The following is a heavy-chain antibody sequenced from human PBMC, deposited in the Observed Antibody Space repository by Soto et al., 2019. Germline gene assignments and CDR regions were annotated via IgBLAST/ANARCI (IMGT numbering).Heavy chain of an antibody. CDR1: GFTFSSYA. CDR3: AREGVLFGSPARTTSRTPYGMDV. D-gene: IGHD2-2*01. CDR2: ISYDGSNK. V-gene: IGHV3-30-3*01. Sequence: GGSLRLSCAASGFTFSSYAMHWVRQAPGKGLEWVAVISYDGSNKYYADSVKGRFTISRDNSKNTLYLQMNSLRAEDTAVYYCAREGVLFGSPARTTSRTPYGMDVWGQGTTVTVSS. J-gene: IGHJ6*02.